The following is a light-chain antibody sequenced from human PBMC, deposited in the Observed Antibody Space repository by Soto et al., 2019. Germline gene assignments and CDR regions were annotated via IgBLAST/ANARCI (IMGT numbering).Light chain of an antibody. CDR3: SSYAGVNAVV. J-gene: IGLJ2*01. CDR2: DVN. CDR1: SGDIGSYNS. V-gene: IGLV2-8*01. Sequence: QSVLTQPPSASESPGQSVTISCTGTSGDIGSYNSVSWYQQHPGKAPKLMIFDVNKRPSGVPDRFSGSRSGNTASLTVSGLQAEDEAHYYCSSYAGVNAVVFGGGTKLTVL.